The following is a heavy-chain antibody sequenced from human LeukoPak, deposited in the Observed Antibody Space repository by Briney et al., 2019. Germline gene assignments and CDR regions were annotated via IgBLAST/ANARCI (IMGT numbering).Heavy chain of an antibody. V-gene: IGHV3-21*01. CDR2: ITSSSDYI. Sequence: PGGSLRLSCAASGFTFNSYSINWVRQAPGKGLEWVSSITSSSDYIYYADSVKGRFTISRDNAKNSLFLQMNSLRAEDAAVYYCARDYAARRGRGHLDYWGQGTLVAVSS. CDR3: ARDYAARRGRGHLDY. CDR1: GFTFNSYS. J-gene: IGHJ4*02. D-gene: IGHD6-6*01.